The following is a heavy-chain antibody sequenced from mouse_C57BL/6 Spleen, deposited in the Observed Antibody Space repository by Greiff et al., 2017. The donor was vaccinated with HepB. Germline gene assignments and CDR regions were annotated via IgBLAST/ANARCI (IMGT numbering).Heavy chain of an antibody. J-gene: IGHJ3*01. D-gene: IGHD1-1*01. Sequence: QVQLQQSGAELVRPGASVTLSCKASGYTFTDYEMHWVKQTPVHGLEWIGAIDPETGGTAYNQKFKGKAILTADKSSSTAYMELRSLTSEDSAVYYCTRTFITTVVAPFAYWGQGTLVTVSA. CDR2: IDPETGGT. CDR3: TRTFITTVVAPFAY. CDR1: GYTFTDYE. V-gene: IGHV1-15*01.